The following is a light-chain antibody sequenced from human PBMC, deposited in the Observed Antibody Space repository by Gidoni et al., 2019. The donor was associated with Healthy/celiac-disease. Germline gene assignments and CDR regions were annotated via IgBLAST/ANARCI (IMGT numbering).Light chain of an antibody. Sequence: QSALTQPASVSGSPGHSITISCTGTSSDVGGYNYVSWYQQHPGKAPKLMISEVSYRPVGVSNRFSGSKSGNTASLTSSGLQAEDEADYYCSSYTSSSTLVFGGGTKLTVL. V-gene: IGLV2-14*01. CDR3: SSYTSSSTLV. CDR2: EVS. J-gene: IGLJ2*01. CDR1: SSDVGGYNY.